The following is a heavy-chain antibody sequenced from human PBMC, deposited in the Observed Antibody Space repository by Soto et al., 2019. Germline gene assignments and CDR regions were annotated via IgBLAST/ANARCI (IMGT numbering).Heavy chain of an antibody. CDR2: ISSSSSTI. Sequence: PGGSLRLSCAASGFTFSSYSMNWVRQAPGKGLEWVSYISSSSSTIYYADSVKGRFTISRDNAKNSLYLQMNSLRDEDTAVYYCAKHSGSSLGNYYYYGMDVWGQGTTVTVSS. J-gene: IGHJ6*02. CDR3: AKHSGSSLGNYYYYGMDV. D-gene: IGHD1-26*01. V-gene: IGHV3-48*02. CDR1: GFTFSSYS.